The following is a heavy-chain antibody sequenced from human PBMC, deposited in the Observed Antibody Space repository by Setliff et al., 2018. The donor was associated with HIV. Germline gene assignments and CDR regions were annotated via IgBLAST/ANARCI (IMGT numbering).Heavy chain of an antibody. J-gene: IGHJ4*01. D-gene: IGHD1-26*01. V-gene: IGHV4-34*01. CDR2: INPNGDT. CDR1: GGSFSGHF. Sequence: SETLSLTCAVYGGSFSGHFWTWIRQPPVKGLEWIGNINPNGDTNYNYISSMKGRLTLSLDTSKNQFSLTLRSVTAADTAVYYCASLLVFPAGRLFDFWGHGNLVTVSS. CDR3: ASLLVFPAGRLFDF.